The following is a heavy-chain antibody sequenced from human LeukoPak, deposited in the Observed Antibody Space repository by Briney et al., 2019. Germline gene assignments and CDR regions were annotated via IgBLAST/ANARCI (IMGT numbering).Heavy chain of an antibody. CDR2: IYTSGST. Sequence: PSETLSLTCTVSGGSINSRSYYWSWIRQPAGKGLEWIGRIYTSGSTNYNPSLKSRVTISVDTSKNQFSLKLSSVTAADTAVYYCAGGYSSSYNWFDPWGQGTLVTVSS. J-gene: IGHJ5*02. D-gene: IGHD6-6*01. V-gene: IGHV4-61*02. CDR1: GGSINSRSYY. CDR3: AGGYSSSYNWFDP.